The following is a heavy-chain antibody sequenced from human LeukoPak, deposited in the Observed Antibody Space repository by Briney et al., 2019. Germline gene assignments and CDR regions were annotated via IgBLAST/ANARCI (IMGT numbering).Heavy chain of an antibody. V-gene: IGHV3-7*01. J-gene: IGHJ4*02. CDR1: GFTFRRHW. CDR2: IKQDGTE. Sequence: GRSLRLSCAASGFTFRRHWTSWVRQGPGKGPEWVSHIKQDGTEYYVDSVKGRFIISRDNAKNSLYLQMNSLRAEDTAVYTCVRGPDYGDRLDYFDNWGQGTLVTVSS. CDR3: VRGPDYGDRLDYFDN. D-gene: IGHD4-17*01.